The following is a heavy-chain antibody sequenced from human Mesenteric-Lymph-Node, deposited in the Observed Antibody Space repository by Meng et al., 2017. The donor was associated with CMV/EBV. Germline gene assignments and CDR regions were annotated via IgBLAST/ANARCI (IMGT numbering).Heavy chain of an antibody. V-gene: IGHV1-69*02. CDR1: FSSYT. J-gene: IGHJ5*02. Sequence: FSSYTIRWVRQAPGQGLEWMGRIIPILGIANYAQKFQGRVTITADKSTSTAYMELSSLRSEDTAVYYCARVRYCSSTSCYGYNWFDPWGQGTLVTVSS. D-gene: IGHD2-2*01. CDR3: ARVRYCSSTSCYGYNWFDP. CDR2: IIPILGIA.